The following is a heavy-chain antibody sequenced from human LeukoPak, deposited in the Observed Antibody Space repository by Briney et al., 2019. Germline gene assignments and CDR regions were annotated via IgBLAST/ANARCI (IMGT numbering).Heavy chain of an antibody. Sequence: GGSLRLSCAASGFTFGNYSMSWVRQAPGKGLEWVSGINWNGGSTGYADSVEGRFTISRDNAKNSLYLQMNSLRAEDTALYYCVRSITMFQYWGQGTLVTVSS. CDR1: GFTFGNYS. J-gene: IGHJ1*01. V-gene: IGHV3-20*04. CDR3: VRSITMFQY. CDR2: INWNGGST. D-gene: IGHD3-10*02.